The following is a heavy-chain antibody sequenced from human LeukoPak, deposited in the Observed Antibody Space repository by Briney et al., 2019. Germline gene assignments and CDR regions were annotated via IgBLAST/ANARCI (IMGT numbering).Heavy chain of an antibody. CDR3: ARASSSTSLPYTPENWFDP. J-gene: IGHJ5*02. CDR1: GFTFSSYW. D-gene: IGHD2-2*01. V-gene: IGHV3-74*01. Sequence: PGGSLRLSCAASGFTFSSYWMHWVRQAPGKGPVWVSRINNDGSGTTYADSVKGRFTISRDNAKNSLYLQMNSLRAEDTAVYYCARASSSTSLPYTPENWFDPWGQGTLVTVSS. CDR2: INNDGSGT.